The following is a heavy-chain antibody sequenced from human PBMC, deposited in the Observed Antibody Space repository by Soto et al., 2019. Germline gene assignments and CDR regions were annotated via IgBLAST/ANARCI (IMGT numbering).Heavy chain of an antibody. J-gene: IGHJ4*02. CDR3: ARDYYDSSGYYFFDY. V-gene: IGHV3-33*01. CDR2: IWYDGSNK. Sequence: QVQLVESGGGVVQPGRSLRLSCAASGFTFSSYGMHWVRQAPGKGLEWVAVIWYDGSNKYYADSVKGRFTISRDNSKNPLYLQMNSLRAEDTAVYYCARDYYDSSGYYFFDYWGQGTLVTVSS. D-gene: IGHD3-22*01. CDR1: GFTFSSYG.